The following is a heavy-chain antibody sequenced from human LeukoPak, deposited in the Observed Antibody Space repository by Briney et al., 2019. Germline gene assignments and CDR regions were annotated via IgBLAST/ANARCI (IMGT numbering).Heavy chain of an antibody. CDR3: AKDSAGTSFDY. J-gene: IGHJ4*02. Sequence: PGGSLRLSCAASGFTFDDYAMHWVRQAPGKGLEWVSGISWNSGSIGYADSVKGRFTISRDNAKNSLYLQMNSLRAEDTALYYCAKDSAGTSFDYWGRGTLVTVSS. D-gene: IGHD6-13*01. CDR1: GFTFDDYA. V-gene: IGHV3-9*01. CDR2: ISWNSGSI.